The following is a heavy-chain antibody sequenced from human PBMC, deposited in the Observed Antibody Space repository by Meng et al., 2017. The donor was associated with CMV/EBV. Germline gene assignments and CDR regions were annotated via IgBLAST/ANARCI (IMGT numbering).Heavy chain of an antibody. V-gene: IGHV1-69*12. D-gene: IGHD5-24*01. J-gene: IGHJ4*02. CDR1: GGTFSSYA. CDR3: ARMPRDGYNYIDY. Sequence: QVERLRCGAEVKKPGSSVEVSCKASGGTFSSYAISWVRQAPGQGLEWMGGIIPIFGTANYAQKFQGRVTITADESTSTAYMELSSLRSEDTAVYYCARMPRDGYNYIDYWGQGTLVTVSS. CDR2: IIPIFGTA.